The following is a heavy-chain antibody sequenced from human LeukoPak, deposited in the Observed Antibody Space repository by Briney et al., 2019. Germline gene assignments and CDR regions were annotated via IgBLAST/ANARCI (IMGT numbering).Heavy chain of an antibody. V-gene: IGHV1-2*02. D-gene: IGHD3-22*01. CDR3: ARVSGMIVAVIDHRHDY. Sequence: ASVKVSCKASGYTFIDYYMHWVRQAPGQGLEWIGWISPNSGGTKYVQKFQGRVTMTRDTSITTVYMELSGLSFDDTAVYYCARVSGMIVAVIDHRHDYWGQGTLVTVSS. CDR2: ISPNSGGT. CDR1: GYTFIDYY. J-gene: IGHJ4*02.